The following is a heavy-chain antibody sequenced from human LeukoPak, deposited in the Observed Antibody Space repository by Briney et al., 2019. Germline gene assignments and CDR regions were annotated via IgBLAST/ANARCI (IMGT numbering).Heavy chain of an antibody. J-gene: IGHJ5*02. CDR2: IYSSGNT. V-gene: IGHV4-39*01. CDR1: GASISSNNYY. Sequence: PSETLSLTCTVSGASISSNNYYWGWVRQPPGKGLEWIGNIYSSGNTYYNASLKSRVTIYIDTSKNQFSLNLSSVTAADTAVYYCARASVEYYYDSSGFSRGNNWFDPWGQGTLVTVSS. CDR3: ARASVEYYYDSSGFSRGNNWFDP. D-gene: IGHD3-22*01.